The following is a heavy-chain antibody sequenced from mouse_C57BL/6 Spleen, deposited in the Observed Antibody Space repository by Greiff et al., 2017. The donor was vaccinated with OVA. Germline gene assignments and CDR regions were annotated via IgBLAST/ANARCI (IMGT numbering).Heavy chain of an antibody. CDR2: ISSGSSTI. J-gene: IGHJ3*01. Sequence: EVHLVESGGGLVKPGGSLKLSCAASGFTFSDYGMHWVRQAPEKGLEWVAYISSGSSTIYYADTVKGRFTISRDNAKNTLFLQMTSLRSEDTAMYYCARPEYYDYYLFAYWGQGTLVTVSA. CDR1: GFTFSDYG. V-gene: IGHV5-17*01. D-gene: IGHD2-4*01. CDR3: ARPEYYDYYLFAY.